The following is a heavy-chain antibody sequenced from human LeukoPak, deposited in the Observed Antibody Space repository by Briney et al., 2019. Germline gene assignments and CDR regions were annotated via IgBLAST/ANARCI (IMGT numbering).Heavy chain of an antibody. CDR2: ISPSGST. CDR1: DVSIFRSNW. J-gene: IGHJ5*02. Sequence: PSETLSLTCTVSDVSIFRSNWWSWVRQPPGKGLEWIGQISPSGSTNYSPSLKSRVTISVDTSKNQFSLKLSSVTAADTAVYYCARFRVAMAGVNWFDPWGQGTLVTVSS. D-gene: IGHD6-19*01. CDR3: ARFRVAMAGVNWFDP. V-gene: IGHV4-4*02.